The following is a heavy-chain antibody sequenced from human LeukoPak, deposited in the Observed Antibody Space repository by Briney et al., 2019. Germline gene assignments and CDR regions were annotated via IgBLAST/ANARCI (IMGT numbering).Heavy chain of an antibody. Sequence: GGSLRLSCAASGFTFSSYAMSWVRQAPGKGLEWVSAISGSGGSTYYADSVKGRFTISRDNSENTLYLQMNSLRAEDTAVYYCAKALSNYDFWSGYSYYYYYGMDVWGQGTTVTVSS. J-gene: IGHJ6*02. D-gene: IGHD3-3*01. CDR2: ISGSGGST. V-gene: IGHV3-23*01. CDR1: GFTFSSYA. CDR3: AKALSNYDFWSGYSYYYYYGMDV.